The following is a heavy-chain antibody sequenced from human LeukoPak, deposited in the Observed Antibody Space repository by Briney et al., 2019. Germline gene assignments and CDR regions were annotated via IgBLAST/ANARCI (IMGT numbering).Heavy chain of an antibody. CDR2: IYQDGSES. D-gene: IGHD3-3*01. J-gene: IGHJ4*02. CDR1: VFTFSKYL. V-gene: IGHV3-7*01. CDR3: ARDFWGAYRVDYFDY. Sequence: GGSLRLSCAASVFTFSKYLMSWVRRAPGKGLEWVANIYQDGSESYNLDSVRGGFTISRDNAKKSLYLPINSLRAEDTAIYYCARDFWGAYRVDYFDYWGEGTLGTVSS.